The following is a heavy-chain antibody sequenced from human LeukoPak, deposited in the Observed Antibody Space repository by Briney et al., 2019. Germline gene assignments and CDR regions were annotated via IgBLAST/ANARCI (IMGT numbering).Heavy chain of an antibody. Sequence: ASVKVSCKASGYTFTGYYMHRVRQAPGQGLEWMGRINPNSGGTNYAQKFQGRVTMTRDTSISTAYMELSRLRSDDTAVYYCAISTVTLRAFDYWGQGTLVTVSS. D-gene: IGHD4-17*01. CDR3: AISTVTLRAFDY. V-gene: IGHV1-2*06. J-gene: IGHJ4*02. CDR1: GYTFTGYY. CDR2: INPNSGGT.